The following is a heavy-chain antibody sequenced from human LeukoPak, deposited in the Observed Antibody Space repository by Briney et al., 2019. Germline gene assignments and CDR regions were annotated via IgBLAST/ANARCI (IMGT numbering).Heavy chain of an antibody. D-gene: IGHD2-2*01. Sequence: GGSLRLSCAASGFTFSSYSMNWVRQAPGKGLEWVSSISSSSSYIYYADSVKGRFTISRDNAKNSLYLQMNSLRAEDTAAYYCARDGVVVPAAPSTNYYMDVWGKGTTVTVSS. V-gene: IGHV3-21*01. J-gene: IGHJ6*03. CDR3: ARDGVVVPAAPSTNYYMDV. CDR2: ISSSSSYI. CDR1: GFTFSSYS.